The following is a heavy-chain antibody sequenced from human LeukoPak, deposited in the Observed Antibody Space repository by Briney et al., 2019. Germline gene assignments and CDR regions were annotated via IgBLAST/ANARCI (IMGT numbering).Heavy chain of an antibody. CDR1: GFTFSRYA. V-gene: IGHV3-23*01. CDR2: ITSSGETT. J-gene: IGHJ4*02. Sequence: PGGSLRLSCAASGFTFSRYAMSWVRQAPGKGLEWVSAITSSGETTYYADSVKGRFTISRDNSKNMVYLQMNSLRAEDAATYYCAKMQGYFDYWGQGSLVTVSS. CDR3: AKMQGYFDY.